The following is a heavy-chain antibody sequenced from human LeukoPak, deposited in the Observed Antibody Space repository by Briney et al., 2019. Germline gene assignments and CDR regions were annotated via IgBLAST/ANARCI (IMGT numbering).Heavy chain of an antibody. D-gene: IGHD3-10*01. CDR1: GGSINSYY. V-gene: IGHV4-59*08. Sequence: SETLSLTCTVSGGSINSYYWSWIRQPPGKGLEWIGYIYYSGSTNYNPSLKSRVTISVDTSKNQFSLKLSSVTAADTAVYYCARHYGSGRPYFDYWGQGILVTVSS. CDR2: IYYSGST. CDR3: ARHYGSGRPYFDY. J-gene: IGHJ4*02.